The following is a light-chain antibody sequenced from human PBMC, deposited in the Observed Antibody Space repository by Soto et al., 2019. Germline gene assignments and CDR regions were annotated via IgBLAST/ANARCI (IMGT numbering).Light chain of an antibody. Sequence: EIVMAQFPETLAVSVGERATIKCRSSQSRLHSSDNRNYLTWCQQKPGQPPKLLIYWASTRQSGVPDRFSGSVSGTDFTLTINSLQAEDVAVYYCQQYYSTPWTFGQGTKVEIK. CDR1: QSRLHSSDNRNY. CDR3: QQYYSTPWT. V-gene: IGKV4-1*01. J-gene: IGKJ1*01. CDR2: WAS.